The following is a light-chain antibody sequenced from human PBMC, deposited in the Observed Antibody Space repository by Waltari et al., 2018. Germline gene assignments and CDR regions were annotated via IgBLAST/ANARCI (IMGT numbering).Light chain of an antibody. CDR1: QSVGTS. V-gene: IGKV3-11*01. CDR2: DAS. CDR3: QQRSSWPRT. J-gene: IGKJ1*01. Sequence: EIVLTQSPATLSLSAGERAALSCTASQSVGTSLAWYQHQAGQAPRLLIYDASKRAAGIPARFSGSGSGTDFTLTISSLEPDDFAVYYCQQRSSWPRTFGQGTKVEI.